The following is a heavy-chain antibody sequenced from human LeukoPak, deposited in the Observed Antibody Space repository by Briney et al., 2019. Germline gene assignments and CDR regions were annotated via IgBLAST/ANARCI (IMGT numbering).Heavy chain of an antibody. Sequence: PGGSLRLSCAASGFPFSAYAMSWVRQAPGKGLEWVAVISYDGSNKYYADSVKGRFTISRDNAKNSLYLQMNSLRAEDTAVYYCAELGITMIGGVWGKGTTVTISS. V-gene: IGHV3-30*18. D-gene: IGHD3-10*02. J-gene: IGHJ6*04. CDR2: ISYDGSNK. CDR1: GFPFSAYA. CDR3: AELGITMIGGV.